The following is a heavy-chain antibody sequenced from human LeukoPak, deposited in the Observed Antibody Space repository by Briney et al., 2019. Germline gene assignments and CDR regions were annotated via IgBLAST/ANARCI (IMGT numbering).Heavy chain of an antibody. CDR3: ARTNTYYYGSGSYSNDY. V-gene: IGHV3-7*01. D-gene: IGHD3-10*01. CDR2: IKQDGSEK. Sequence: QSGGSLRLSCAASGFTSSSYWMSWARQAPGKGLEWVANIKQDGSEKYYVDSVKGRFTISRDNAKNSLYLQMNSLRAEDTAVYYCARTNTYYYGSGSYSNDYWGQGTLVTVSS. J-gene: IGHJ4*02. CDR1: GFTSSSYW.